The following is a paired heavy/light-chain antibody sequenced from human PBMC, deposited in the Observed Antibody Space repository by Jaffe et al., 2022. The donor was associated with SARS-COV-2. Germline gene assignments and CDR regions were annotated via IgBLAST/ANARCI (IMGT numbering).Light chain of an antibody. J-gene: IGLJ2*01. V-gene: IGLV3-19*01. CDR2: GKN. Sequence: SSELTQDPAVSVALGQTVRITCQGDSLRSYYASWYQQKPGQAPVLVIYGKNNRPSGIPDRFSGSSSGNTASLTITGAQAEDEADYYCNSRDSSGNRNVVFGGGTKLTVL. CDR1: SLRSYY. CDR3: NSRDSSGNRNVV.
Heavy chain of an antibody. CDR3: ARCKYGSGTNIALYYYYYMDV. CDR2: ISYDGSNK. CDR1: GFTFSSYA. J-gene: IGHJ6*03. D-gene: IGHD3-10*01. Sequence: QVQLVESGGGVVQPGRSLRLSCAASGFTFSSYAMHWVRQAPGKGLEWVAVISYDGSNKYYADSVKGRFTISRDNSKNTLYLQMNSLRAEDTAVYYCARCKYGSGTNIALYYYYYMDVWGKGTTVTVSS. V-gene: IGHV3-30*04.